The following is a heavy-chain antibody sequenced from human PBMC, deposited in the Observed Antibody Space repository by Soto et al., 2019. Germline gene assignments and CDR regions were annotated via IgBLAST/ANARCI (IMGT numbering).Heavy chain of an antibody. CDR3: AKVNGSGSYYIDYYYGMDV. CDR1: GFHFCSHA. Sequence: GSLKPFFSTPGFHFCSHAMSRGRPAPGRGLEWVSAISGSGGSTYYADSVKGRSTISRDNSKNTLYLQMNSLRAEDTAVYYCAKVNGSGSYYIDYYYGMDVWGQGTTVTV. V-gene: IGHV3-23*01. D-gene: IGHD3-10*01. J-gene: IGHJ6*02. CDR2: ISGSGGST.